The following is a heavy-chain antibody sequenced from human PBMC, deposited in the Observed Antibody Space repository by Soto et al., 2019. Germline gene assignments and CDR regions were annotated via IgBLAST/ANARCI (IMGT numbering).Heavy chain of an antibody. J-gene: IGHJ6*02. CDR3: ARGETYVGV. Sequence: QVQLVQSGAEVKKPGSSVKVSFKASRDTFSKYAFNWVRQAPGQGLEWMGWIIPIFGSRNYAEKFQGRVTITADESTSTAYMELRSLRFEDTAVYYCARGETYVGVWGQGTTVTVSS. V-gene: IGHV1-69*01. CDR1: RDTFSKYA. CDR2: IIPIFGSR. D-gene: IGHD3-10*02.